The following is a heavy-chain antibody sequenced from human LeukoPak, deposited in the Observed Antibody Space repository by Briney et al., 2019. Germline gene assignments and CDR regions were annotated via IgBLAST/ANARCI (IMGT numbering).Heavy chain of an antibody. CDR2: ITSSSSTI. J-gene: IGHJ4*02. D-gene: IGHD1-1*01. Sequence: PGGSLRLSCAASGFPFSSYYMSWVRQAPGKGLEWASYITSSSSTIYYADSVKGRFTISRDNAKNSLYLQMNSLRDEDTAVYYCARDLGERYYFDYWGQGTLVTVSS. CDR1: GFPFSSYY. V-gene: IGHV3-48*02. CDR3: ARDLGERYYFDY.